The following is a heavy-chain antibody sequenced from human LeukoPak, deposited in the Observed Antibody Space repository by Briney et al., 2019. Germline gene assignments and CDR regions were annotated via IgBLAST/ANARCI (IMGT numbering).Heavy chain of an antibody. CDR1: GGSFSGYY. CDR2: INHSGST. Sequence: AETLSLTCAVYGGSFSGYYWSWIRQPPGKGLEWIGEINHSGSTNYNPSLKRRVTISVDTSKNQFSLKLSSVTAADTAVYYCARASSGAPRLGFDAWGQGTQVTVSS. CDR3: ARASSGAPRLGFDA. D-gene: IGHD3-22*01. V-gene: IGHV4-34*01. J-gene: IGHJ5*02.